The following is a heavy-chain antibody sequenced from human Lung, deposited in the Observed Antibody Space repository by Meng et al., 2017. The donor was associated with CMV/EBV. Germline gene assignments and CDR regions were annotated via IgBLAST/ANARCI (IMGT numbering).Heavy chain of an antibody. D-gene: IGHD1-26*01. CDR1: GFPITSDY. V-gene: IGHV3-53*01. Sequence: SCEGSGFPITSDYMTWVRQAPGKGLEWVSGIYSGGLTYYADSVKGRFTMSRDNSKNTLYLQTNSLRAEDTAMYYCARGYSGTPSWGQGTLVTVSS. J-gene: IGHJ4*02. CDR2: IYSGGLT. CDR3: ARGYSGTPS.